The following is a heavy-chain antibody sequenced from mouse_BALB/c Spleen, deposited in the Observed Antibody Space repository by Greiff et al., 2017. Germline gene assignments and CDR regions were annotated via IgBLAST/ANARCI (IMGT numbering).Heavy chain of an antibody. J-gene: IGHJ4*01. CDR2: IWGDGST. V-gene: IGHV2-6-7*01. D-gene: IGHD2-14*01. Sequence: QVQLQQSGPGLVAPSQSLSITCTVSGFSLTGYGVNWVRQPPGKGLEWLGMIWGDGSTDYNSALKSRLSISKDNSKSQVFLKMNSLQTDDTARYYCAREEVRRFYAMDYWGQGTSVTVSS. CDR3: AREEVRRFYAMDY. CDR1: GFSLTGYG.